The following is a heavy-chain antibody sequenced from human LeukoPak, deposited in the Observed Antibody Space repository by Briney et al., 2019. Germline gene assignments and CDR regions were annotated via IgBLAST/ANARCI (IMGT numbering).Heavy chain of an antibody. CDR3: AKSGGSSSSLLDY. D-gene: IGHD6-6*01. Sequence: PGRSLRLSCAASGLTFDDYAMHWVRQAPGKGLEWASGISWNSGSIGYADSVKGRFTISRDNAKNSLYLQMNSLRAEDTALYYCAKSGGSSSSLLDYWGQGTLVTVSS. J-gene: IGHJ4*02. CDR1: GLTFDDYA. V-gene: IGHV3-9*01. CDR2: ISWNSGSI.